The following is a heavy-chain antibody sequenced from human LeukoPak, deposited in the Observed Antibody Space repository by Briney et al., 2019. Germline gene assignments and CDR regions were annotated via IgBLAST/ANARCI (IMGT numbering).Heavy chain of an antibody. D-gene: IGHD3-16*02. CDR3: ASTKYRYYYYYYMGV. CDR2: INTNTGNP. CDR1: GYTFTSYD. J-gene: IGHJ6*03. Sequence: ASVKVSCKASGYTFTSYDINWVRQAPGQGLEWMGWINTNTGNPTYAQGFTGRFVFSLDTSVSTAYLQISSLKAEDTAVYYCASTKYRYYYYYYMGVWGKGTTVTVSS. V-gene: IGHV7-4-1*02.